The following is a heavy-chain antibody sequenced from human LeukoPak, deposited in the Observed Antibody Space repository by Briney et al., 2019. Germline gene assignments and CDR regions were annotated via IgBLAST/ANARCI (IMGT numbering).Heavy chain of an antibody. J-gene: IGHJ4*02. Sequence: GRSLRLSCAASGFTFSSYAMHWVRQAPGKGLEWVAVISYDGSNRYYADSVKGRFTISRDNSKNTLYLQMNSLRAEDTAVYYCARGPYYDYVWGSYRSSFDYWGQGTLVTVSS. CDR2: ISYDGSNR. CDR3: ARGPYYDYVWGSYRSSFDY. V-gene: IGHV3-30*01. D-gene: IGHD3-16*02. CDR1: GFTFSSYA.